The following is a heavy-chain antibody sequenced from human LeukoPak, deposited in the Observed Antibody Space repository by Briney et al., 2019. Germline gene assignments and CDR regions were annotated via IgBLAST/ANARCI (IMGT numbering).Heavy chain of an antibody. CDR1: GFTFSNYA. CDR3: AKDLTAADY. J-gene: IGHJ4*02. CDR2: ISGSGDNT. Sequence: GGSLRLSCAASGFTFSNYAMNWVRQAPGKGLEWVSIISGSGDNTYYADSVKGRFTISRDNSKNTLYLQMNSLRAEDTAVYYCAKDLTAADYWGQGTLVTVSS. V-gene: IGHV3-23*01. D-gene: IGHD6-13*01.